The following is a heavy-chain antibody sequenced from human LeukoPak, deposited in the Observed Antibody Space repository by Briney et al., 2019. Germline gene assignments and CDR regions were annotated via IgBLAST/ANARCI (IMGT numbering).Heavy chain of an antibody. Sequence: ASVKVSCKASGYTFTSYYMHWVRQAPGQGLEWMGWINPNSGGTNYAQKFQGRVTMTRDTSISTAYMELSRLRSDDTAVYYCARVHSPGIAAGNDDYWGQGTLVTVSS. D-gene: IGHD6-13*01. CDR3: ARVHSPGIAAGNDDY. CDR1: GYTFTSYY. CDR2: INPNSGGT. V-gene: IGHV1-2*02. J-gene: IGHJ4*02.